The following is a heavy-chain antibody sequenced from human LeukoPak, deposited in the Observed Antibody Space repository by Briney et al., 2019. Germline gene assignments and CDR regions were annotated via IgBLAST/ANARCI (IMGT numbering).Heavy chain of an antibody. CDR1: GDTFSSYA. J-gene: IGHJ6*02. CDR2: IIPILGNA. V-gene: IGHV1-69*04. Sequence: SVKVSCKASGDTFSSYAISWVRQAPGQGLEWMGRIIPILGNANYAQKFQGRVTITADKSTSTAYMELSSLRSEDTVVYYCARGMVRGVRTPYGMDVWGQGTTVTVSS. D-gene: IGHD3-10*01. CDR3: ARGMVRGVRTPYGMDV.